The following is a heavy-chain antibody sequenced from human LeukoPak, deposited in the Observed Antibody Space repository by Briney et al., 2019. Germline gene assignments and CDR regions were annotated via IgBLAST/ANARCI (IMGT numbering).Heavy chain of an antibody. Sequence: SETLSLTCAVSGGSISSSNWWSWVRQPPGKGLEWIGEIYHSGSTNYNPSLKSRVTISVDTSKNQFSLKLSSVTAADTAVYYCARRRYSYGPGRYYFDYWGQGTLVTVSS. J-gene: IGHJ4*02. D-gene: IGHD5-18*01. CDR3: ARRRYSYGPGRYYFDY. CDR1: GGSISSSNW. CDR2: IYHSGST. V-gene: IGHV4-4*02.